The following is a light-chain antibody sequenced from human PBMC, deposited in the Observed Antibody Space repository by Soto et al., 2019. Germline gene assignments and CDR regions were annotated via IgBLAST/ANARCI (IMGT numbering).Light chain of an antibody. Sequence: EVVMTQSAATLSVSRGERATLSCRASEIVSSNLAWYQQRPGQALRLFIYGASSRATGIPDMFSCSGSGTDFNLTISRVEPKDFAVDYCQQYGSYPWPFAQDTKVDIK. CDR3: QQYGSYPWP. CDR2: GAS. V-gene: IGKV3-20*01. CDR1: EIVSSN. J-gene: IGKJ1*01.